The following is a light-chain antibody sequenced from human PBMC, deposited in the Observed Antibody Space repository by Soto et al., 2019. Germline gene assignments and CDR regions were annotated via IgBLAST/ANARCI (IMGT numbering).Light chain of an antibody. J-gene: IGLJ3*02. CDR3: CSYAGSSTWV. V-gene: IGLV2-23*01. CDR2: EGS. Sequence: QSVLTQPASGSGSPGQSITISCTGTSSDVGSYNLVSWYQQHPGKAPKLMIYEGSERPSGVSNRFSGSKSGNTASLTISGLQAEDEADYYCCSYAGSSTWVFGGGTKLTVL. CDR1: SSDVGSYNL.